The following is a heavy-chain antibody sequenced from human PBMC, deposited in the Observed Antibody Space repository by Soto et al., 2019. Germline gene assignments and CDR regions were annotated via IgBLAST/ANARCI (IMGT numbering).Heavy chain of an antibody. Sequence: QVQMQESGPGLVKPSQTLSLTCTVSGGSISSGGNYWSWIRQHPGKGLEWIGYIYYSGSTYYNPSLKSRVTISVDTSKNQFSLKLSSVTAADTAVYYCAGQTLGGYFQHWGQGTLVTVSS. V-gene: IGHV4-31*03. J-gene: IGHJ1*01. CDR1: GGSISSGGNY. CDR3: AGQTLGGYFQH. CDR2: IYYSGST. D-gene: IGHD2-15*01.